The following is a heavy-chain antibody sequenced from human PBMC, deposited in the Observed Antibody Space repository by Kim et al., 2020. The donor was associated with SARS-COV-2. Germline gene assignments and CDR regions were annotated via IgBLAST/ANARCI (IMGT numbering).Heavy chain of an antibody. D-gene: IGHD6-13*01. CDR1: GIDFSYYY. J-gene: IGHJ4*02. V-gene: IGHV3-11*05. CDR3: VRVAVGASSWYYFDS. CDR2: ISSSGSYT. Sequence: GGSLRLSCAASGIDFSYYYMSWIRQAPGKGLEWISYISSSGSYTKYADSLKGRFTISRDNAENSLYLEMNSLRPEDTAVSYCVRVAVGASSWYYFDSWGQGTLVTVSS.